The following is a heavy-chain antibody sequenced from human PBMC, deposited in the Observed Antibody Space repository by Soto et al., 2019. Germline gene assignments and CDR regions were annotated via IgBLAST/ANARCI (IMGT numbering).Heavy chain of an antibody. CDR3: ATSGGGWLQPPV. J-gene: IGHJ4*02. CDR1: GFTFRSNW. CDR2: IKQDGSEK. Sequence: GGSLRLSCAASGFTFRSNWMSWVRQAPGKGLEWVANIKQDGSEKYYVDSVKGRFTISRDNAKNSLYLQMNSLRAEDTAVYYCATSGGGWLQPPVWGQGTLVTVSS. D-gene: IGHD5-12*01. V-gene: IGHV3-7*03.